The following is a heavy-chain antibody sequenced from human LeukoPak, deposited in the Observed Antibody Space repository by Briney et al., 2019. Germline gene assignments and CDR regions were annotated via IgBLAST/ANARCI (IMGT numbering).Heavy chain of an antibody. CDR2: ISGSGGST. Sequence: GGSLRLSCAASGFTFSSYAMSWVRQAPGKGLEWVSAISGSGGSTYYADSVKGRFTISRDNSKNTLYLQMNSLRAEDTAVYYCAKELQYYDFWSGYYGMDVRGQGTTVTVSS. CDR3: AKELQYYDFWSGYYGMDV. J-gene: IGHJ6*02. V-gene: IGHV3-23*01. D-gene: IGHD3-3*01. CDR1: GFTFSSYA.